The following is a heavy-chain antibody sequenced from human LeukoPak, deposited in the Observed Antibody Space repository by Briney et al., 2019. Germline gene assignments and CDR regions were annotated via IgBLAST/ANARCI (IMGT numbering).Heavy chain of an antibody. CDR1: GGSISSYY. J-gene: IGHJ6*02. D-gene: IGHD3-9*01. Sequence: SETLSLTCTVSGGSISSYYWSWIRQPPGKGLEWIGYIYTSGSTNYNPSLKSRVTISVDTSKNQFSLKLSSVTAADTAVYYCARVLRYFDWLLSRYYYYGMDVWGQGTTVTVSS. CDR3: ARVLRYFDWLLSRYYYYGMDV. CDR2: IYTSGST. V-gene: IGHV4-4*09.